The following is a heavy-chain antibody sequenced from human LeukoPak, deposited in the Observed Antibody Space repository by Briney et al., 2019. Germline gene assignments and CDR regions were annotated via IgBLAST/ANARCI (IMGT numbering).Heavy chain of an antibody. Sequence: KASETLSLTCAVYVGSFSGYYWSWIRQPPGKGLEWIGEINHSGSTNYNPSLKSRVTISVDTSKNQFSLKLSSVTAADTAVYYCARGYYDSSGYDYWGQGTLVTVSS. J-gene: IGHJ4*02. V-gene: IGHV4-34*01. CDR3: ARGYYDSSGYDY. D-gene: IGHD3-22*01. CDR1: VGSFSGYY. CDR2: INHSGST.